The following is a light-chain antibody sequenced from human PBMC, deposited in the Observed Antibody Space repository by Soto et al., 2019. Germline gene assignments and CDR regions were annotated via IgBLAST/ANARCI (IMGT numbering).Light chain of an antibody. V-gene: IGKV1-39*01. Sequence: DIQMTQSPSSLSASVGDRVTFTCRASETISTFLNWYQHKPGKAPKLLISAASRLQSGVPPRFSGSGSGTDFTLTINSLRPEDFASYYCQQSYSSSPITFGPGTRLEIK. CDR1: ETISTF. CDR3: QQSYSSSPIT. J-gene: IGKJ5*01. CDR2: AAS.